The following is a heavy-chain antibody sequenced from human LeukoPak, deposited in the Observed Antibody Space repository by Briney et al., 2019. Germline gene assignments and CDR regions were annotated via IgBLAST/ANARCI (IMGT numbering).Heavy chain of an antibody. CDR2: IYSGGDT. CDR1: GFTVSSNY. D-gene: IGHD2-2*01. CDR3: ARDYHGLDY. Sequence: GGSLRLSCAVSGFTVSSNYMSWVRQAPGKGLEWVSVIYSGGDTYYADSVKGRFTISRDNSKNTLYLQMNSLRAEDTAVYYCARDYHGLDYWGQGTLVTVSS. J-gene: IGHJ4*02. V-gene: IGHV3-53*01.